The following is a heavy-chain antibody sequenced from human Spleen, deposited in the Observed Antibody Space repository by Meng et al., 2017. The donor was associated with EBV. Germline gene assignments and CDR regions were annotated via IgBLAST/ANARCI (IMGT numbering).Heavy chain of an antibody. CDR1: GYTFINSD. CDR2: MNPNSGDT. CDR3: ARGYGGDLRLEEDFDY. J-gene: IGHJ4*02. D-gene: IGHD1-1*01. V-gene: IGHV1-8*01. Sequence: QVQLVQSGTEGKRPGDSVKVSCKASGYTFINSDINWVRQATGQGLEWMGWMNPNSGDTGYAKKFQGRVTMTRNTSISTAYMELSSLRSEDTAVYYCARGYGGDLRLEEDFDYWGQGTLVTVSS.